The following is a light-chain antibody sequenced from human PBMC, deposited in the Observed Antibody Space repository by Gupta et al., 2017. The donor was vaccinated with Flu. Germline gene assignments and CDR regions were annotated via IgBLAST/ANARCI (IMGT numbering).Light chain of an antibody. CDR2: EVT. J-gene: IGLJ1*01. V-gene: IGLV2-23*02. CDR1: SRDVGSYNL. Sequence: QSALTQPASVSGSPGQSITISCTGTSRDVGSYNLVSWYQQHPGKAPKLMIYEVTKRPSGVSNRFSGSKSGNTASLTISGLQAEDEADFFCCSYAGSSTFERVFGTGTKVTVL. CDR3: CSYAGSSTFERV.